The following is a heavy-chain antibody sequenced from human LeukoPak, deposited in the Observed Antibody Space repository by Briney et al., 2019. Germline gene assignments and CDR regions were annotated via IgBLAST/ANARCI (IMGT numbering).Heavy chain of an antibody. D-gene: IGHD1-26*01. V-gene: IGHV3-48*02. CDR1: GFTFSSYS. Sequence: GGSLRLSCAASGFTFSSYSMNWLRQAPGKGLEWVSYISSGSSTIYYADSVKGRFTLSRDNAKTSLYLQMNSLRDEDTAVYYCAGELVGGSDYWGQGTLVSVS. J-gene: IGHJ4*02. CDR3: AGELVGGSDY. CDR2: ISSGSSTI.